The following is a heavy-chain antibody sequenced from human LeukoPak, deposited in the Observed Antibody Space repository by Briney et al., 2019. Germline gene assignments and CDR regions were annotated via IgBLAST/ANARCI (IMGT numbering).Heavy chain of an antibody. CDR2: TIPILGIA. J-gene: IGHJ6*02. CDR1: GSTFTSYA. D-gene: IGHD5-18*01. V-gene: IGHV1-69*04. CDR3: ARDMGDTAMVTDYYYGMDV. Sequence: SVKLSCKASGSTFTSYAISWVRQAPGQGLEWRGRTIPILGIANSAQKFQGRVTITADKSTSTDYMELSSLRSEDTAVYYCARDMGDTAMVTDYYYGMDVWGQGTTVTVSS.